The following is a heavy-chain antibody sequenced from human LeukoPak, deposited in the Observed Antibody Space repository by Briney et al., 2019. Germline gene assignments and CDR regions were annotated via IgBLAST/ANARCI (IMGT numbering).Heavy chain of an antibody. CDR3: ARAHLDSSAAFDI. J-gene: IGHJ3*02. D-gene: IGHD3-22*01. V-gene: IGHV3-64*01. CDR1: GFTFSSYA. Sequence: PGGSLRLSCAASGFTFSSYAMHWVRQAPGKGLENVSAISSNGGSTYYANSVKGRFTISRDNSKNTLYLQMGSLRAEDMAVYYCARAHLDSSAAFDIWGQGTMVTVSS. CDR2: ISSNGGST.